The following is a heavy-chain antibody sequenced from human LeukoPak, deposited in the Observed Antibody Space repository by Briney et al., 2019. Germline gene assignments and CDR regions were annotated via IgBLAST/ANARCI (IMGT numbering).Heavy chain of an antibody. CDR2: ISYDGSNE. CDR3: ARGGPMVRGVTAY. D-gene: IGHD3-10*01. CDR1: GFTFSSYA. Sequence: GRSLRLSCAASGFTFSSYAMHWVRQAPGKGLEWVAVISYDGSNEYYADSVKGRFTISRDNSKNTLYLQMNSLRAEDTAVYYCARGGPMVRGVTAYWGQGTLVTVSS. J-gene: IGHJ4*02. V-gene: IGHV3-30*01.